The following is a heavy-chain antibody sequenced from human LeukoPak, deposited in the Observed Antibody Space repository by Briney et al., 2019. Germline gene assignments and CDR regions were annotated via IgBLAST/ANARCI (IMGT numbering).Heavy chain of an antibody. D-gene: IGHD1-14*01. CDR1: GFTFSSYA. V-gene: IGHV3-23*01. J-gene: IGHJ6*02. CDR3: AKGYKTLPIAYV. Sequence: GSLRLSCAASGFTFSSYAMSWVRQAPGKGLEWVSAISGSGGSTYYADSVKGRFTISRDNSKNTLYLQMNSLRAEDTAVYYWAKGYKTLPIAYVWGQGTTVTVSS. CDR2: ISGSGGST.